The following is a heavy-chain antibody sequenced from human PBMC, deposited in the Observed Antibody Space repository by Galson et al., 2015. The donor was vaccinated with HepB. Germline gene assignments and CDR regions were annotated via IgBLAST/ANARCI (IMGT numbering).Heavy chain of an antibody. D-gene: IGHD4-23*01. V-gene: IGHV3-48*01. Sequence: SLRLSCAASGFTFSNYNMNWVRQAPGKGLEWISYISGSSSAIYYADSVKGRFTISRDNAKNSLYLQMDSLRAEDTAVYYCARDRRWYAYWGQGTLVTVSS. CDR2: ISGSSSAI. CDR3: ARDRRWYAY. CDR1: GFTFSNYN. J-gene: IGHJ4*02.